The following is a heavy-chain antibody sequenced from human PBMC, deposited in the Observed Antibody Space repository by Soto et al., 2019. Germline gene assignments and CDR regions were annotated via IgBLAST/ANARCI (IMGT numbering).Heavy chain of an antibody. V-gene: IGHV2-5*02. D-gene: IGHD4-17*01. CDR3: VHVGIDYGDYGGLDY. J-gene: IGHJ4*02. CDR1: GFSFSTSGVG. CDR2: IYWDDDK. Sequence: QITLKESGPTLVKPTQTLTLTCTFSGFSFSTSGVGVGWIRQPPGKALEWLALIYWDDDKRYSPSLQSRLTITKDTSKNQVVLTMTTMDPVDTATYYCVHVGIDYGDYGGLDYWGQGTLVTVSS.